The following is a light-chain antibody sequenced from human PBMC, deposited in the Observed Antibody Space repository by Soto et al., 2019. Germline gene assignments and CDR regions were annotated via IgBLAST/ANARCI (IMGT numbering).Light chain of an antibody. J-gene: IGKJ1*01. V-gene: IGKV3-11*01. CDR3: QHSSNWPT. CDR2: GAS. CDR1: QSIAVY. Sequence: EIVLTQSPATLSLSPGERASLSCRASQSIAVYLAWYQQKPGQAPRLLIHGASNRTTGIPARFSGSGSGTDFTLTISSLEPEDFAVDDCQHSSNWPTVGQGTKVEIK.